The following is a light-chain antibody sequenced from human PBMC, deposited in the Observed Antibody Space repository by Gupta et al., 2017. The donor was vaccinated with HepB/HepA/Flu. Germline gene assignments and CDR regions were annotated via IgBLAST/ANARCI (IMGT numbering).Light chain of an antibody. CDR1: QSISSY. V-gene: IGKV1-39*01. CDR3: QQSYSTLWT. Sequence: DIQMTQSPSSLSASVGDRVTITCRASQSISSYLNWYQQKPGKAPKLLIYAASSLRSGVPSRLSGSGSGTDFTLTISSLQPDDFATYYCQQSYSTLWTFGQGTAVAIK. CDR2: AAS. J-gene: IGKJ1*01.